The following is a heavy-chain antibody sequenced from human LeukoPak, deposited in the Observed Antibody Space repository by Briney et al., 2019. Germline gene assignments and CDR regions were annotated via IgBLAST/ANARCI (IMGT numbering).Heavy chain of an antibody. D-gene: IGHD5-24*01. CDR1: GGSISSYY. Sequence: PSETLSLTCTVSGGSISSYYWSWIRQPPGKGLEWIGYIYYSGSTNYNPSLKSRVTISVDTSKNQFSLKLSSVTAADTAVYYCARDTEMAYFDYWGQGTLVTVSS. V-gene: IGHV4-59*12. CDR2: IYYSGST. CDR3: ARDTEMAYFDY. J-gene: IGHJ4*02.